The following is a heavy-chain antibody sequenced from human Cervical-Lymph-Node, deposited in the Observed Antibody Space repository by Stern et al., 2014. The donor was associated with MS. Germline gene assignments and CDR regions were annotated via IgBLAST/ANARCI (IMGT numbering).Heavy chain of an antibody. D-gene: IGHD3-10*01. CDR1: GFSLSTSGVG. Sequence: VTLKESGPTLVKPTQTLTLTCTFSGFSLSTSGVGVGWIRQPPGKALEWLGLIYGNGDTRYSPSLKNKLTITKDTPKKQATLNTTNMDPVDTATYYCAHMPAYGSGTFLPMDVWGQGPTVTVS. CDR2: IYGNGDT. CDR3: AHMPAYGSGTFLPMDV. V-gene: IGHV2-5*01. J-gene: IGHJ6*01.